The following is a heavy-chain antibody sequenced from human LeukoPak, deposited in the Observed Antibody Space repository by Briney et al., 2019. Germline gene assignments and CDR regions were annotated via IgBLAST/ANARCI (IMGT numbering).Heavy chain of an antibody. D-gene: IGHD1-1*01. V-gene: IGHV4-61*01. Sequence: PSETLSLTCSVSGGSFSSGPYYWSWLRQPPGTGLQWVGYIYFTGSTNYNPSLKSRVTISADTSKNQFSLRLNSVTATDTALYYCARRKLASDAFDIWGQGTLVSVSS. CDR1: GGSFSSGPYY. CDR3: ARRKLASDAFDI. CDR2: IYFTGST. J-gene: IGHJ3*02.